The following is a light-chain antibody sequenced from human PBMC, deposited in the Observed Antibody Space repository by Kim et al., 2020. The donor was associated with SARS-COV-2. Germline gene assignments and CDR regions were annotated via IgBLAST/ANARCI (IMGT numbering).Light chain of an antibody. V-gene: IGLV3-21*03. Sequence: SYELSQPPSVSVAPGKTATINCGGNNIGSKSVHWYQQKPGQAPVLVVYDDSDRPSGIPERFSGSNSGNTATLTISRVEAGDEADYYCQVWDNSSDHVVFGGGTQRTVL. CDR1: NIGSKS. CDR2: DDS. CDR3: QVWDNSSDHVV. J-gene: IGLJ2*01.